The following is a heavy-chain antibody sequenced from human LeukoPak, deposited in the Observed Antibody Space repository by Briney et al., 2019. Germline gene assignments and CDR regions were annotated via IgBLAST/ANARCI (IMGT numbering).Heavy chain of an antibody. CDR2: IYYSGST. V-gene: IGHV4-39*01. CDR1: GGSISSSSYY. J-gene: IGHJ4*02. Sequence: PSETLPLTCTVSGGSISSSSYYWGWIRQPPGKGLEWIGSIYYSGSTYYNPSLKSRVTISVDTSKNQFSLKLSSVTAADTAVYYCARIRNYYDSSGYLYYFDYWGQGTLVTVSS. D-gene: IGHD3-22*01. CDR3: ARIRNYYDSSGYLYYFDY.